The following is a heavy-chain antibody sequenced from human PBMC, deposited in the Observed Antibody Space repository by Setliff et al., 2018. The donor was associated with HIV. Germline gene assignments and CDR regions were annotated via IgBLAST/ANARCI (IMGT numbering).Heavy chain of an antibody. CDR1: GGSFSSYY. Sequence: SETLSLTCTISGGSFSSYYWSWIRQPAGRGLEWIGRIYSSGTTNYNPSLKSRVTMSVDTSKNQFSLKLTSVTAADTAVYYCARKGSSSRSQEYYYDFWGQGTLVTVSS. V-gene: IGHV4-4*07. CDR2: IYSSGTT. CDR3: ARKGSSSRSQEYYYDF. D-gene: IGHD6-13*01. J-gene: IGHJ4*02.